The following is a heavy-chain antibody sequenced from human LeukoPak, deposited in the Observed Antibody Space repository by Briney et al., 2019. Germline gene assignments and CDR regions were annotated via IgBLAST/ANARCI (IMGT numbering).Heavy chain of an antibody. Sequence: PSETLSLTCSASAGSISGFYWSWIRQPPGKGLEWIGYIYYSGSTNYNPSLKSRVTISVDTSKNQFSLKLSSVTAADTAVYYCARARVVVAADDYFDYWGQGTLVTVSS. D-gene: IGHD2-15*01. CDR1: AGSISGFY. J-gene: IGHJ4*02. CDR3: ARARVVVAADDYFDY. V-gene: IGHV4-59*01. CDR2: IYYSGST.